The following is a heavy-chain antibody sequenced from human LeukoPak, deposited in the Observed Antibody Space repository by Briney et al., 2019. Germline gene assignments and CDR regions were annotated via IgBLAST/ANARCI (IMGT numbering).Heavy chain of an antibody. V-gene: IGHV3-23*01. J-gene: IGHJ4*02. CDR1: GFTFSSYA. D-gene: IGHD1-7*01. CDR3: ARDLGDGTTFDY. Sequence: GGSLRLSCAASGFTFSSYAMSWVRQAPGKGLEWVSAISGSGGSTYYADSVKGRFTTSRDNAKNTLYLQLNSLRVEDTATYFCARDLGDGTTFDYWGQGTLVTVSS. CDR2: ISGSGGST.